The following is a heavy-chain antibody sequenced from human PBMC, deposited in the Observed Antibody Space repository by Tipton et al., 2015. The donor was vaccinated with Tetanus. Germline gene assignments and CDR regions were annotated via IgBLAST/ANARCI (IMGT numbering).Heavy chain of an antibody. V-gene: IGHV4-39*01. CDR2: IYYSGST. D-gene: IGHD6-19*01. CDR1: GGSISSSSYY. J-gene: IGHJ3*02. Sequence: TLSLTCTVSGGSISSSSYYWGWIRQPPGKGLEWIGSIYYSGSTYCNPSLKSRVTISVDTSKNQFSLKLSSVTAADTAVYYCARLTSSGWYSVGAFDIWGQGTMVTVSS. CDR3: ARLTSSGWYSVGAFDI.